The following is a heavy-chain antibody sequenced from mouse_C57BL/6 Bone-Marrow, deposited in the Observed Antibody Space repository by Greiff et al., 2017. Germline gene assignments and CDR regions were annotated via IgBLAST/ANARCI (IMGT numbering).Heavy chain of an antibody. Sequence: EVKLVESGAELVRPGASVKLSCTASGFNIKDDYMHWVKQRPEQGLEWIGWIDPENGDTEYASKFQGKATIPADTSSNTAYLQLSSLTSEDTAVYYCTTPYYSNPFAYWGQGTLVTVSA. J-gene: IGHJ3*01. CDR1: GFNIKDDY. V-gene: IGHV14-4*01. CDR3: TTPYYSNPFAY. CDR2: IDPENGDT. D-gene: IGHD2-5*01.